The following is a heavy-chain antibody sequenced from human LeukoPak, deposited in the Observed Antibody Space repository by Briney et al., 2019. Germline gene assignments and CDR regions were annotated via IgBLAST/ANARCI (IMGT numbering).Heavy chain of an antibody. CDR1: SYSISISSGYY. D-gene: IGHD2-21*02. CDR2: ISHIGTT. V-gene: IGHV4-38-2*01. J-gene: IGHJ4*02. CDR3: ARRKGGSDSIDY. Sequence: PSETLSLTYAVSSYSISISSGYYWDWIRQPPGKGLEWIGTISHIGTTYYNPSLKSRVTVSVDTSKNQFSLRLTSVTAADTAIYYCARRKGGSDSIDYWGQGTLVTMSS.